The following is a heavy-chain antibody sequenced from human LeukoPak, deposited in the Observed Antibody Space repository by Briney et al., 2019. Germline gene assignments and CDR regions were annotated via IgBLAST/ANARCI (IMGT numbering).Heavy chain of an antibody. Sequence: SETLSLTCTVSGGSINSYYWSWIRQPPGKGLEYIGYIYYSGSTDYNPSLKNRVTISVDTSKNRFSLNLSSVTAADTAVYYCARHSGRLGPFDYWGQGTLVTVSS. V-gene: IGHV4-59*08. CDR3: ARHSGRLGPFDY. D-gene: IGHD5-12*01. J-gene: IGHJ4*02. CDR1: GGSINSYY. CDR2: IYYSGST.